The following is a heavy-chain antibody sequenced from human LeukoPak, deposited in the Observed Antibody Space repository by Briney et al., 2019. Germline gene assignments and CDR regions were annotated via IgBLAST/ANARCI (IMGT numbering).Heavy chain of an antibody. CDR2: LYRGDST. CDR1: GFTVSSNY. Sequence: PGGPLRLSCAASGFTVSSNYMNWVRQAPGKGLKWVSVLYRGDSTSYADPVKGRFTISRDNSKNTLYLQMNSLRAEDTAVYYCARDLRYYSFGLDVWGQGTTVTVSS. D-gene: IGHD4-17*01. V-gene: IGHV3-53*01. CDR3: ARDLRYYSFGLDV. J-gene: IGHJ6*02.